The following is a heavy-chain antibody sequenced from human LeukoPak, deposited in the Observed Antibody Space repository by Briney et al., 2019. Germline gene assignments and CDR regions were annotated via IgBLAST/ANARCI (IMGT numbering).Heavy chain of an antibody. CDR1: GFTFSSYW. D-gene: IGHD3-10*01. V-gene: IGHV3-7*01. CDR3: ASGYGSGSYYVGGPTCFDY. CDR2: IKQDGSEK. J-gene: IGHJ4*02. Sequence: GGSLRLSCAASGFTFSSYWMSWVRQAPGKGQEWVANIKQDGSEKYYVDSVKGRFTISRDNTKNSLYLQMNSLRAEDTAVYYCASGYGSGSYYVGGPTCFDYWGQGTLVTVSS.